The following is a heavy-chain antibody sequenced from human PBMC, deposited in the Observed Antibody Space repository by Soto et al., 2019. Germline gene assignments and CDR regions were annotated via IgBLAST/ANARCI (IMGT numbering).Heavy chain of an antibody. CDR2: ISGGGNDR. CDR3: ARSLFIASTDTEPFDS. Sequence: GGSLRLSCVASGFTFSSYAMSWVRQAPGKGLEWVSAISGGGNDRFYADSVRGRFTISRDNSRNTLYLHMNSLRAEDTAVHYCARSLFIASTDTEPFDSWGQGTLVTVSS. D-gene: IGHD6-13*01. J-gene: IGHJ4*02. V-gene: IGHV3-23*01. CDR1: GFTFSSYA.